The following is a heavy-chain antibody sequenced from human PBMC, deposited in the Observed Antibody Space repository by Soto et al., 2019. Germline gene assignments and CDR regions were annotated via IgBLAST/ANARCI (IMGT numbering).Heavy chain of an antibody. CDR3: ASNSYGYTFYAY. Sequence: QVQLQESGPGLVKPSQTLSLTCTVSGGSISSGDYYWSWIRQPPGKGLEWIGYIYYSGSTYYNPSLQRRVTISVGTAKTPISLKLSSVTAADTAVYYCASNSYGYTFYAYWGQGTLVTVSS. V-gene: IGHV4-30-4*01. D-gene: IGHD5-18*01. J-gene: IGHJ4*02. CDR2: IYYSGST. CDR1: GGSISSGDYY.